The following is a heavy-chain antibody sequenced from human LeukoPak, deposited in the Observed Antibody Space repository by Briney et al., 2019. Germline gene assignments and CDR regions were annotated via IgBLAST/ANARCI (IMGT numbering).Heavy chain of an antibody. CDR2: ISGGAGST. V-gene: IGHV3-23*01. CDR3: AKVFYDSSGYSRGGYYFDY. J-gene: IGHJ4*02. CDR1: GFTFSSYA. D-gene: IGHD3-22*01. Sequence: GGSLRLSCAASGFTFSSYAMSWVRQAPGKGLDWVSSISGGAGSTSYADSVKGRFIISRDNSKNTLYLQMNSLRAEDTAVYYCAKVFYDSSGYSRGGYYFDYWGQGTLVTVSS.